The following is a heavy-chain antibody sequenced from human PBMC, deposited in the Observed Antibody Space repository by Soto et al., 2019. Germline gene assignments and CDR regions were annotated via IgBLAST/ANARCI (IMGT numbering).Heavy chain of an antibody. J-gene: IGHJ4*02. CDR3: ARDGAARAIDY. CDR1: GFTFSSYG. D-gene: IGHD6-6*01. Sequence: QVQLVESGGGVVQPGRSLRLSCAASGFTFSSYGMHWVRQAPGKGLEWVAVIWYDGSNKYSADSVKGRFTISRDNSKNTLYLQMNSLRAEDTAVYYCARDGAARAIDYWGQGTLVTVSS. CDR2: IWYDGSNK. V-gene: IGHV3-33*01.